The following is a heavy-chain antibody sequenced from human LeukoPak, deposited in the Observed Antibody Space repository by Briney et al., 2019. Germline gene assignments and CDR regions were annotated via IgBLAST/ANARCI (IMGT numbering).Heavy chain of an antibody. CDR3: ARTEYCIRGSCYGLAFDV. Sequence: QTGGPLRLSCAAFGFTFGTFGMHWVRQAPGKGLEWVAVVSNDGNDEYDADSVKGRFTISRDTSKNMLYLQMNSLRTDDTAMYYCARTEYCIRGSCYGLAFDVWGQGTMVTVSS. D-gene: IGHD2-15*01. CDR2: VSNDGNDE. V-gene: IGHV3-30*03. CDR1: GFTFGTFG. J-gene: IGHJ3*01.